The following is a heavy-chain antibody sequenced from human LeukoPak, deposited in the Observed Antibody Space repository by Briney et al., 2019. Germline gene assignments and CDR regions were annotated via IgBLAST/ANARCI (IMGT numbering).Heavy chain of an antibody. CDR2: ISDSGDYT. V-gene: IGHV3-23*01. CDR3: AKDTSIGKYCTNGVCSPFDY. Sequence: GGSLTLSCAGSGFTFSSYAMSWVRQAPGQGLEWVSVISDSGDYTSYADSVRGRFTISRDNSRNTQYLQMISLRPEDTAVYYCAKDTSIGKYCTNGVCSPFDYWGQGTLVTVSS. CDR1: GFTFSSYA. D-gene: IGHD2-8*01. J-gene: IGHJ4*02.